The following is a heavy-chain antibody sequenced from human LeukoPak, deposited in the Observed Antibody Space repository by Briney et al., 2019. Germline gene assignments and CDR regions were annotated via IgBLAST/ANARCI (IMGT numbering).Heavy chain of an antibody. D-gene: IGHD3-16*02. Sequence: SETLSLTCTVSGGSISSYYWSWIRQPPGKGLEWIGYIYYSGSTNYNPSLKSRVTISVDTSKNQFSLKLSSVTAADTAVYYCASASLGELSIDYWGQGTLVTVSS. J-gene: IGHJ4*02. CDR1: GGSISSYY. CDR3: ASASLGELSIDY. V-gene: IGHV4-59*01. CDR2: IYYSGST.